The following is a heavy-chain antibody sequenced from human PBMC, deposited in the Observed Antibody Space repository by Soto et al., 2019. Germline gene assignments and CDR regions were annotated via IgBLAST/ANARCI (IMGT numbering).Heavy chain of an antibody. CDR2: ISAYNGDT. CDR3: VRDPDGHIDFDY. Sequence: ASVKVSCKASGYTFTSYCISWVRHAPGQGLEWMSWISAYNGDTNYAQKVQGRVTMTTDTSTSTAFMELRSLRFDDTAVYYCVRDPDGHIDFDYWGQGTLITVSS. CDR1: GYTFTSYC. V-gene: IGHV1-18*01. J-gene: IGHJ4*02.